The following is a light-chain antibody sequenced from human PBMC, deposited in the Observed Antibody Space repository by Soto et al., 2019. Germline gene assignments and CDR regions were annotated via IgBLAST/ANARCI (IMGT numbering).Light chain of an antibody. CDR3: QQYNNWPPIT. CDR1: QSVSSY. Sequence: EFVLTQSPATLSLSPGERATLSCKASQSVSSYLAWYQQKPGQAPRLLIYGASTRATGIPARFSGSWSGTEFTLTISSLQSEDFAVYYCQQYNNWPPITFGLGTRREIK. CDR2: GAS. J-gene: IGKJ5*01. V-gene: IGKV3-15*01.